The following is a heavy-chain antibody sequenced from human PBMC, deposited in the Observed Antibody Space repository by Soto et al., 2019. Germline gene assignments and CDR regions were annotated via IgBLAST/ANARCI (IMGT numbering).Heavy chain of an antibody. CDR3: ARITSAANYYYYYMDV. CDR1: GYSFTSYW. Sequence: GESLKISCKGPGYSFTSYWIGWVRQMPGKGLEWMGIIYPGDSDTRYSPSFQGQVTISADKSISTAYLQWSSLKASDTAMYYCARITSAANYYYYYMDVWGKGTTVTVSS. CDR2: IYPGDSDT. D-gene: IGHD2-15*01. V-gene: IGHV5-51*01. J-gene: IGHJ6*03.